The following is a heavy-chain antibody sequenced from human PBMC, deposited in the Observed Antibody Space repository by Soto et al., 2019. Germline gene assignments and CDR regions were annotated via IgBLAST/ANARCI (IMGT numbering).Heavy chain of an antibody. Sequence: QVQLVESGGGVVQWGGAVRLSCTASGFTFNSHTMHWVRQAPGEGLEWVAVISYDGSYKFYADSVKGRFTISRGNSKSTLYLQMNGLTAADTAIYYCARAGLTAFWMIPPWDVDVWGEGTTVTVSS. J-gene: IGHJ6*04. CDR1: GFTFNSHT. D-gene: IGHD3-3*01. CDR2: ISYDGSYK. CDR3: ARAGLTAFWMIPPWDVDV. V-gene: IGHV3-30-3*01.